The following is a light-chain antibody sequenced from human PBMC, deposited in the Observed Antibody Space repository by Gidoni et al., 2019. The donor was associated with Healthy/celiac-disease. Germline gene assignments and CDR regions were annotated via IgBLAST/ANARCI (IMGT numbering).Light chain of an antibody. V-gene: IGLV1-44*01. J-gene: IGLJ1*01. Sequence: QSVLTQPPSASGTPGQRVTVSCSGRSANRGSNTVNWYQQLPGTAPKLLIYSTNQRPSAVPDRFPGSKSGTSSSPAIRGLQSEDAADYYCAAWDASLTCRCVFGTGPTVPVL. CDR3: AAWDASLTCRCV. CDR1: SANRGSNT. CDR2: STN.